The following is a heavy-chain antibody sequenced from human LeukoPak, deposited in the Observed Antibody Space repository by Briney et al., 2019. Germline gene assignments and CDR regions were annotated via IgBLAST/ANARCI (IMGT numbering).Heavy chain of an antibody. D-gene: IGHD3-10*01. J-gene: IGHJ4*02. CDR1: GYSINNNYY. CDR3: TRGGPMFDSGSYSKSLGY. CDR2: IYHGGET. V-gene: IGHV4-38-2*02. Sequence: PAETLSLTGTASGYSINNNYYWDWIRQPPGKGLDWIASIYHGGETYYNPALKSRVTISVDTSKKQFSLKLTSVAAADTAVYYCTRGGPMFDSGSYSKSLGYWGQGILVTVSS.